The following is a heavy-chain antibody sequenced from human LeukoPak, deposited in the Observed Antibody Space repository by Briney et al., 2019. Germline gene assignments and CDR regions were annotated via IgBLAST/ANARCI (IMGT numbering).Heavy chain of an antibody. V-gene: IGHV4-30-4*08. CDR2: IYYSGST. Sequence: TSQTLSLTCTVSGGSISSGDYYWSWIRQPPGKGLEWIGYIYYSGSTYYNPSLKSRVTISVDTPKNQFSLKLSSVTAADTAVYYCARFAVTRCFDYWGQGTLVTVSS. D-gene: IGHD4-17*01. J-gene: IGHJ4*02. CDR1: GGSISSGDYY. CDR3: ARFAVTRCFDY.